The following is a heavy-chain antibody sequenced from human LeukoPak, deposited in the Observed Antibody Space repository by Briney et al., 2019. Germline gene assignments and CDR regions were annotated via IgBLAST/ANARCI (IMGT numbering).Heavy chain of an antibody. J-gene: IGHJ5*02. Sequence: GGSLRLSCAASGFTFSSYAMSRVHQAPGKGLEWVSAISGSGGSTYYADSVKGRFTISRDNSKNTLYLQMNSLRAEDTAVYYCAKDYYDSSGYYWTWYVAGFYNWFDPWGQGTLVTVSS. V-gene: IGHV3-23*01. CDR1: GFTFSSYA. CDR2: ISGSGGST. D-gene: IGHD3-22*01. CDR3: AKDYYDSSGYYWTWYVAGFYNWFDP.